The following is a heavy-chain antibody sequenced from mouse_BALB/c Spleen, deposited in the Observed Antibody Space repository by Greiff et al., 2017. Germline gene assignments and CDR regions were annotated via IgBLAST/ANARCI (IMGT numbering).Heavy chain of an antibody. Sequence: VKLQESGPGLVAPSQSLSITCTVSGFSLTSYGVHWVRQPPGKGLEWLGVIWAGGSTNYNSALMSRLSISKDNSKSQVFLKMNSLQTDDTAMYYCAREGRSWFAYWGQGTLVTVSA. V-gene: IGHV2-9*02. CDR2: IWAGGST. J-gene: IGHJ3*01. CDR1: GFSLTSYG. CDR3: AREGRSWFAY.